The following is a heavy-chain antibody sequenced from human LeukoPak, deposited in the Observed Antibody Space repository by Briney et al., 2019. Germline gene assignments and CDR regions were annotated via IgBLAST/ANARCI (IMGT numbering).Heavy chain of an antibody. J-gene: IGHJ4*02. V-gene: IGHV1-2*02. D-gene: IGHD6-13*01. CDR3: ARGYTSSYDY. CDR1: GYTFTGYY. CDR2: INPNSGGT. Sequence: ASVKVSCKASGYTFTGYYMHWVRQAPGQEVEWMGWINPNSGGTNYAQNFQGRVTMTRDTSITTAYMELSRLRSDDTAVFYCARGYTSSYDYWGQGTLVTVSS.